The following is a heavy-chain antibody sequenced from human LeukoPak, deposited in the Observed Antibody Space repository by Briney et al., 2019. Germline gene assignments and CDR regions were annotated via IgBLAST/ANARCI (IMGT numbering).Heavy chain of an antibody. D-gene: IGHD3-22*01. CDR2: ISVGSNYI. J-gene: IGHJ4*02. V-gene: IGHV3-21*04. CDR3: ARGGSSGYYNHFDY. CDR1: GYTFSSYS. Sequence: GGSLRLSCAASGYTFSSYSINWVRQAPGKGLEWVSSISVGSNYIYYADSVRGRFSISRDNSKNTLYLQMNSLRAEDTAVYYCARGGSSGYYNHFDYWGQGTLVTVSS.